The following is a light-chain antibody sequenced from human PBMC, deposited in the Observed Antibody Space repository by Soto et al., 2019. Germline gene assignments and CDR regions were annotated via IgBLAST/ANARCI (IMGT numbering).Light chain of an antibody. J-gene: IGKJ3*01. Sequence: EIVLTQSPGTLSLSPGEIATLSCRASQSVSSTYLAWYQQRPGQAPRLLIYGASKRATGIPDRFSGSGSGTDFTLTISRLEPEDFAVYYCQHYGDSPFTFGPGTKVDLK. CDR1: QSVSSTY. CDR3: QHYGDSPFT. CDR2: GAS. V-gene: IGKV3-20*01.